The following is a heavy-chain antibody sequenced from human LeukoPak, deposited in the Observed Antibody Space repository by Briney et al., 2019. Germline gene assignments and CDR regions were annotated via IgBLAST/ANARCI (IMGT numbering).Heavy chain of an antibody. CDR1: GFTFSSYS. CDR2: ISSSSSTI. V-gene: IGHV3-48*04. J-gene: IGHJ4*02. Sequence: GGSLRLSCAASGFTFSSYSMNWVRQAPGKGLEWVSYISSSSSTIYYADSVKGRFTISRDNAKNSLYLQMNSLRAEDTAAYYCARVPLDGNYDYVWGSYPPRIPQAYFDYWGQGTLVTVSS. CDR3: ARVPLDGNYDYVWGSYPPRIPQAYFDY. D-gene: IGHD3-16*02.